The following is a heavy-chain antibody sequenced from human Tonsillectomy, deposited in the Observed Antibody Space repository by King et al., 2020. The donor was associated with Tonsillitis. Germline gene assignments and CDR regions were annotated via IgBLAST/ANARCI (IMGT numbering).Heavy chain of an antibody. D-gene: IGHD2-2*01. CDR3: AKDIMYCSSTSCYQLGACDI. CDR1: GFTFDDYA. J-gene: IGHJ3*02. V-gene: IGHV3-9*01. Sequence: VQLVQSGGGLVQPGRSLRLSCATSGFTFDDYAMHWVRKVQGKGLEWVSGISWNSGSIANADSVKGRFTISIDNAKNSLYLKMNSLRADDPALYYCAKDIMYCSSTSCYQLGACDIWGQGTILTVSS. CDR2: ISWNSGSI.